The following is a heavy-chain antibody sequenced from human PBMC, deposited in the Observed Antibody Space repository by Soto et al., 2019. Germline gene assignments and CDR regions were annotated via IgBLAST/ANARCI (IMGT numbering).Heavy chain of an antibody. Sequence: GGSLRLSCAASGFTFSSYGMHWVRQAPGKGLEWVAVIWYDGSNKYYADSVKGRFTISRDNSKNTLYLQMNSLRAEDTAVYYCERDVEGPHAFDIWGQGTMVTVSS. J-gene: IGHJ3*02. CDR2: IWYDGSNK. CDR3: ERDVEGPHAFDI. V-gene: IGHV3-33*01. CDR1: GFTFSSYG.